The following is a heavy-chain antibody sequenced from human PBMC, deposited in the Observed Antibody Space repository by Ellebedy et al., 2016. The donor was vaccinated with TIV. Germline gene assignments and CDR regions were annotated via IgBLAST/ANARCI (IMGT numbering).Heavy chain of an antibody. CDR1: GFTFSSFS. V-gene: IGHV3-48*04. J-gene: IGHJ4*02. CDR3: AREEGPFDY. Sequence: PGGSLRLSCAASGFTFSSFSMSWVRQAPGKGLEWLSYISSRDSSIYYTDSVKGRFTMSRDNAKNSVYLQMNSLRAEDTAVYYCAREEGPFDYWGQGTLVTVSS. CDR2: ISSRDSSI.